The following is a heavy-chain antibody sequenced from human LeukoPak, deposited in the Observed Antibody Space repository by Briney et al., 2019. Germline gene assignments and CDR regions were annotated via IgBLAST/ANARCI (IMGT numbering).Heavy chain of an antibody. CDR1: GFTFSSYE. J-gene: IGHJ4*02. Sequence: PGGSLRLSCAASGFTFSSYEMNWVRQAPGKGLEWVSYISSSGSTIYYADSVKGRFTISRDNAKNSLYLQMNSLGPEDTAVYYCARALRNLVGARPYYFDYWGQGTLVTVSS. CDR2: ISSSGSTI. D-gene: IGHD1-26*01. V-gene: IGHV3-48*03. CDR3: ARALRNLVGARPYYFDY.